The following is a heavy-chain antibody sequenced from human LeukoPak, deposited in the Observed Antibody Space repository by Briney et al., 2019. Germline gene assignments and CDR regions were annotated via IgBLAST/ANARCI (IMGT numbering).Heavy chain of an antibody. CDR1: GFTFSSHG. V-gene: IGHV3-33*01. D-gene: IGHD6-19*01. CDR2: IWYDGSKK. J-gene: IGHJ3*02. CDR3: AREPGIAVAAKTRAFDI. Sequence: GRSLRLSCAASGFTFSSHGMHWVRQAPGKGLEWVAVIWYDGSKKYHADSVKGRFTISRDNSKNTLYLQMNSLRAEDTAVYYCAREPGIAVAAKTRAFDIWGQGTMVTVSS.